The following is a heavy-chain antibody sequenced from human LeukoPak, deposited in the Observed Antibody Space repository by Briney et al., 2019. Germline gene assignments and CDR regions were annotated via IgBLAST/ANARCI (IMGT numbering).Heavy chain of an antibody. CDR1: GFTFSSYG. V-gene: IGHV3-33*01. CDR2: IWYDGSNK. CDR3: ARDQYYDFWSGYYKGAYYYYGMDV. J-gene: IGHJ6*02. Sequence: GSLRLSCAASGFTFSSYGMRWVRQAPGKGLEWVAVIWYDGSNKYYADSVKGRFTISRDNSKNTLYLQMNSLRAEDTAVYYCARDQYYDFWSGYYKGAYYYYGMDVWGQGTTVTVSS. D-gene: IGHD3-3*01.